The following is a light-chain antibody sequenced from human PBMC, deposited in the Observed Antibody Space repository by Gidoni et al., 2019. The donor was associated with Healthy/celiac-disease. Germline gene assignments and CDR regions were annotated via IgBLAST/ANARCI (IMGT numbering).Light chain of an antibody. V-gene: IGKV2-28*01. J-gene: IGKJ3*01. CDR3: MQALQTPTT. CDR2: LGS. CDR1: QSLLHSTGYNY. Sequence: DSVMTQSPLSLPVTPGEPASISCRSSQSLLHSTGYNYLDWYLQKPGQSPQLLIYLGSNRASGVPDRFSGSGSGTDFTLKISRVEAEDVGVYYCMQALQTPTTFGPGTKVDIK.